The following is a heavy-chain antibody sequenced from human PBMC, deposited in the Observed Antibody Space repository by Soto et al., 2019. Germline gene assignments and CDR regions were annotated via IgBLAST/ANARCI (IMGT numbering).Heavy chain of an antibody. CDR3: AKQRADYGSGADTFYFDS. V-gene: IGHV3-23*01. Sequence: GGSLRLSCTVSGVTFSNYAMNWVRQSPGKGLEWVSSLSGSGGTTYYADSVKGRFIISRDNSKNTLYLLMNSLRAEDTALYYCAKQRADYGSGADTFYFDSWGQGALVTVSS. J-gene: IGHJ4*02. D-gene: IGHD3-10*01. CDR1: GVTFSNYA. CDR2: LSGSGGTT.